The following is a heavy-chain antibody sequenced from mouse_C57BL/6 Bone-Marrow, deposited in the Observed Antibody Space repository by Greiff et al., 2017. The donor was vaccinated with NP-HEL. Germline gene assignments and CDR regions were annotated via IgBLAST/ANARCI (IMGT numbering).Heavy chain of an antibody. J-gene: IGHJ4*01. V-gene: IGHV5-16*01. D-gene: IGHD2-4*01. Sequence: EVQGVESEGGLVQPGSSMKLSCTTSGFTFSDYYMAWVRQVPEKGLDWVANINSDGSSTYYLDSLKSRFIISRDNAKNILYLQMSSLKSEDTATYYCAREGGLRRRTYAMDYWGQGTSVTVSS. CDR1: GFTFSDYY. CDR2: INSDGSST. CDR3: AREGGLRRRTYAMDY.